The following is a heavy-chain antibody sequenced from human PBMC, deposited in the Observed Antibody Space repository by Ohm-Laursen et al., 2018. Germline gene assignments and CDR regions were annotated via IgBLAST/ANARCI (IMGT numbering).Heavy chain of an antibody. J-gene: IGHJ5*02. Sequence: GASVKVSCKASGYTFSGYYIHWVRQAPGQGLEWMGWINPNSGGTDYAQKFQGRVTMTRDTSINTAYMELTSLQSDDTAVYYCAKEYLLLQEGWFDPWGQGTLVTVSS. CDR3: AKEYLLLQEGWFDP. D-gene: IGHD2/OR15-2a*01. CDR2: INPNSGGT. CDR1: GYTFSGYY. V-gene: IGHV1-2*02.